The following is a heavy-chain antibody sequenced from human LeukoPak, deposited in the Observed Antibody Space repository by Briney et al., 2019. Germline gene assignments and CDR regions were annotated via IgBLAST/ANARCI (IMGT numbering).Heavy chain of an antibody. V-gene: IGHV4-38-2*02. Sequence: SETLSLTCTVSGYSISSGYYWGWIRQPPGKGLEWIGSIYYSGSTYYNPSLKSRVTISVDTSKNQFSLKLSSVTAADTAVYYCARKSSSWYVYYYYYYMDVWGKGTTVTISS. D-gene: IGHD6-13*01. CDR1: GYSISSGYY. CDR2: IYYSGST. J-gene: IGHJ6*03. CDR3: ARKSSSWYVYYYYYYMDV.